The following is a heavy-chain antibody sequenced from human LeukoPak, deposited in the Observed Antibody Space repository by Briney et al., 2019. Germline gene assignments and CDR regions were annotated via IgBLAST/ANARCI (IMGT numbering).Heavy chain of an antibody. V-gene: IGHV3-30*04. J-gene: IGHJ4*02. D-gene: IGHD3-22*01. Sequence: GGSLCLSCEASGFIFSSFAMHWVRQAPGKGLEWVADISYDGSNKYYADSVKGRFTISRDNANNTLYRQMNSLRAEDTAVYYCASLDSSSYWAQVDYWGQGTLVTVSS. CDR1: GFIFSSFA. CDR3: ASLDSSSYWAQVDY. CDR2: ISYDGSNK.